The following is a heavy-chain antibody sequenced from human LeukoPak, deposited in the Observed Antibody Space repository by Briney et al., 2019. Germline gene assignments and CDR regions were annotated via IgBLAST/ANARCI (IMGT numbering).Heavy chain of an antibody. D-gene: IGHD3-10*01. CDR1: GVSMSPYY. CDR3: ARYGSGIFDY. CDR2: IYYTGST. J-gene: IGHJ4*02. V-gene: IGHV4-59*01. Sequence: SETLSLTCTVSGVSMSPYYWSWIRRAPGKGLEWIGNIYYTGSTNYNPSLKSRVTLSVDTSNNQFSLNLNSVTDADTAAYYCARYGSGIFDYWGPGTQVTVSS.